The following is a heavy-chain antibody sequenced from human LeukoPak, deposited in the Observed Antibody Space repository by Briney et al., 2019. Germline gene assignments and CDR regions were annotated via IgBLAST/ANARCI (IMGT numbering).Heavy chain of an antibody. Sequence: PSETLSLTCAVYGGSFSGYYWSWIRQPPGKGLEWIGEINHSGSTNYSPSLKSRVTISVDTSKNQFSLKLSSVTAADTAVYYCARGRRRGYSYGGLYYFDYWGQGTLVTVSS. D-gene: IGHD5-18*01. CDR3: ARGRRRGYSYGGLYYFDY. J-gene: IGHJ4*02. V-gene: IGHV4-34*01. CDR2: INHSGST. CDR1: GGSFSGYY.